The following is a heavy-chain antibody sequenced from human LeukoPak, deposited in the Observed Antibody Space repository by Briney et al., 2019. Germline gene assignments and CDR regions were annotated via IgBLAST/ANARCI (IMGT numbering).Heavy chain of an antibody. CDR3: AGSRFYGVARRYYFDY. CDR1: GYTFTGYY. CDR2: INPNSGGT. Sequence: ASVKVSCKASGYTFTGYYMHWVRQAPGQGLEWMGWINPNSGGTNYAQKFQGRVTMTRDTSISTAYMELSRLRSDDTAVYYCAGSRFYGVARRYYFDYWGQGTLVTVSS. D-gene: IGHD3-3*01. J-gene: IGHJ4*02. V-gene: IGHV1-2*02.